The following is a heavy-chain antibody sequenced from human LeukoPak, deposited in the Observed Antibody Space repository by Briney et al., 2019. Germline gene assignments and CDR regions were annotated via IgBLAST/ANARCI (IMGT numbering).Heavy chain of an antibody. CDR3: TRGYCGGGSCYPKVGYYGMDV. D-gene: IGHD2-15*01. Sequence: PGGSLRLSCAASGFTFDDYTMLWVRQAPGKGLEWVSLISRDGGSTYYADSVKGRFTISRDNGKNSLYLQMNSLRTEDTALYYCTRGYCGGGSCYPKVGYYGMDVWGQGTTVTVSS. V-gene: IGHV3-43*01. CDR2: ISRDGGST. CDR1: GFTFDDYT. J-gene: IGHJ6*02.